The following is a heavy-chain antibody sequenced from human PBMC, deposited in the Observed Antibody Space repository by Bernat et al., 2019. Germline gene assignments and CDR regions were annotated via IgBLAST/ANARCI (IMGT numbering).Heavy chain of an antibody. Sequence: QVQLVQSGAEVKKPGASVKVSCKASGYTFTSYYMHWVRQAPGQGLEWMGIINPSGGSTSYAQKFQGRVTMTRDTSTSTVYMELSSLRSEDTAVYYCARDGRYSGYDIYFDYRGQGTLVTGPS. D-gene: IGHD5-12*01. CDR2: INPSGGST. J-gene: IGHJ4*02. CDR1: GYTFTSYY. CDR3: ARDGRYSGYDIYFDY. V-gene: IGHV1-46*01.